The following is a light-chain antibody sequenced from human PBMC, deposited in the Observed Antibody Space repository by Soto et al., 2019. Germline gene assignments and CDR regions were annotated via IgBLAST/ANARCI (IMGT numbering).Light chain of an antibody. Sequence: IVLTQSPVSLSLSPGERATLSRRASESIGRSLAWYQQRPGQAPRLLIYDASNRATGIPARFSGSGSGTDFTLTISRLEPEDFAVYYCLQRSDWRTFGRGTKVEIK. CDR1: ESIGRS. CDR3: LQRSDWRT. CDR2: DAS. V-gene: IGKV3-11*01. J-gene: IGKJ1*01.